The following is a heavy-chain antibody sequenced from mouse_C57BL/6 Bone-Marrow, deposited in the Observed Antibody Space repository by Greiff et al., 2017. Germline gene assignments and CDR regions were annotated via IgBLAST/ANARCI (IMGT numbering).Heavy chain of an antibody. V-gene: IGHV1-82*01. CDR2: IYPGDGDT. J-gene: IGHJ2*01. CDR1: GYAFSSSW. D-gene: IGHD2-3*01. CDR3: AREGGLLRFDY. Sequence: QVQLQQSGPELVKPGASVKISCKASGYAFSSSWMNWVKQRPGQGLEWIGRIYPGDGDTNYNGKFKGKATLTADKSSSTAYMQLSSLTSEDSAVYFCAREGGLLRFDYWGQGTTLTVSS.